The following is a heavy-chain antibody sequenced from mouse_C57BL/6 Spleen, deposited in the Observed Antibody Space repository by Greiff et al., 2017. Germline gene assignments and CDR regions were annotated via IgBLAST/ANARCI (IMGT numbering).Heavy chain of an antibody. Sequence: QVQLQQPGAELVKPGASVKLSCKASGYTFTSYWMQWVKQRPGQGLEWIGEIDPSDSYTNYNQKFKGKATLTVDTSSSTAYMQLSSLTSEDSAVYYCARFDTTVVAPYWYFDVWGTGTTVTVSS. V-gene: IGHV1-50*01. J-gene: IGHJ1*03. CDR2: IDPSDSYT. D-gene: IGHD1-1*01. CDR3: ARFDTTVVAPYWYFDV. CDR1: GYTFTSYW.